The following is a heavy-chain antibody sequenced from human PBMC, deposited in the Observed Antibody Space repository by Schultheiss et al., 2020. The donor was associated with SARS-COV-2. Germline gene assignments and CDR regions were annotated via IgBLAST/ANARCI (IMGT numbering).Heavy chain of an antibody. V-gene: IGHV4-34*01. CDR2: IYYSGST. CDR1: GGSFSGYY. J-gene: IGHJ6*02. Sequence: SETLSLTCAVYGGSFSGYYWSWIRQPPGKGLEWIGYIYYSGSTNYNPSLKSRVTISVDTSKNQFSLKLSSVTAADTAVYYCARGWPGDGRFYYYGMDVWGQGTTVTVSS. D-gene: IGHD7-27*01. CDR3: ARGWPGDGRFYYYGMDV.